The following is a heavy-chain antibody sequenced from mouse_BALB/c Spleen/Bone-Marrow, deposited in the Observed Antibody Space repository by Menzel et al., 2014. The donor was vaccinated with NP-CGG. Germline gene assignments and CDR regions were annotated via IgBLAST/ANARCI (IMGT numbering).Heavy chain of an antibody. CDR2: INPSNGRT. V-gene: IGHV1S81*02. D-gene: IGHD1-1*01. Sequence: QVQLQQSGAELVKPGASVKLSCKASGYTFTSYWMHWVKQRPGQGLEWVGEINPSNGRTNYNEKFKSKATLTVDKSSSTAYMQLGSLTSEDSAVYYCARGGSSSFDYWGQGTTLTVSS. CDR1: GYTFTSYW. CDR3: ARGGSSSFDY. J-gene: IGHJ2*01.